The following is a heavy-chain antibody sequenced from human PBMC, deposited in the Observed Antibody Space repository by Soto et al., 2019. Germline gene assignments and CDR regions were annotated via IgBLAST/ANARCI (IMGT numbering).Heavy chain of an antibody. CDR2: IIPISGTA. Sequence: VACQASGATFSSYANRRERQAPGPRLEWLGGIIPISGTANYAQKLHGRVTINADKSTSTVSMVMSSLSPAATAVYHCASACPLVRYFEGIPRFENLDQETLV. CDR1: GATFSSYA. V-gene: IGHV1-69*06. CDR3: ASACPLVRYFEGIPRFEN. D-gene: IGHD3-9*01. J-gene: IGHJ4*01.